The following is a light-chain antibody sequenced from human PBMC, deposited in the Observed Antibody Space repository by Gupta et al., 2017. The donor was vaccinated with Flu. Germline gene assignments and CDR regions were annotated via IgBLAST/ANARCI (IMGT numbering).Light chain of an antibody. V-gene: IGLV2-14*03. CDR1: SSDIGAYKY. Sequence: SSDIGAYKYVSWHQHHPGKVPNLLIYDVINRPSGVSDRFSGSKSGYTASLTISGLQAEDEADYYCSSFTSTNTVVFAGGTALTVL. CDR2: DVI. CDR3: SSFTSTNTVV. J-gene: IGLJ2*01.